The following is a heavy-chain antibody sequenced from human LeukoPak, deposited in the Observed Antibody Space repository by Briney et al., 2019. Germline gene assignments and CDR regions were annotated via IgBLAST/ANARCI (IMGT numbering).Heavy chain of an antibody. V-gene: IGHV4-39*07. CDR3: ARVRRDSSSWGPSARAAMFDY. Sequence: SETLSLTCTVSGGSISSSSYCWGWIRQPPGKGLEWIGSIYYSGSTYYNPSLKSRVTISVDTSKNQFSLKLSSVTAADTAVYYCARVRRDSSSWGPSARAAMFDYWGQGTLVTVSS. J-gene: IGHJ4*02. CDR1: GGSISSSSYC. CDR2: IYYSGST. D-gene: IGHD6-13*01.